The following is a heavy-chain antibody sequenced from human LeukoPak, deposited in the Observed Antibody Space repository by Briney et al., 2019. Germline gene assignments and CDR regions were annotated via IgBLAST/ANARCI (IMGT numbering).Heavy chain of an antibody. Sequence: GESLKISCKGSGYSFTSYWISWVRPMPGKGLEWMGRIDPSDSYTNYSPSFQGHVTISADKSISTAYLQWSSLKASDTAMYYCARGFPVAGLQVSFDYWGQGTLVTVSS. CDR3: ARGFPVAGLQVSFDY. V-gene: IGHV5-10-1*01. D-gene: IGHD6-19*01. J-gene: IGHJ4*02. CDR2: IDPSDSYT. CDR1: GYSFTSYW.